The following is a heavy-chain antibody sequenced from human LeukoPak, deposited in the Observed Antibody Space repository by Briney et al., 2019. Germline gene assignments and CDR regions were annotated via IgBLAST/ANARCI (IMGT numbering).Heavy chain of an antibody. V-gene: IGHV3-30-3*01. D-gene: IGHD6-13*01. Sequence: GGSLRLSCAASGFTFSSYAMHWVRKAPGKGLGWVAVISYDGSNKYYADSVKGRFTISRDNSKNTLYLQMNSLRAEDTAVYYCARDIQRYSSSWYRFGDYWGQGTLVTVSS. CDR1: GFTFSSYA. CDR2: ISYDGSNK. CDR3: ARDIQRYSSSWYRFGDY. J-gene: IGHJ4*02.